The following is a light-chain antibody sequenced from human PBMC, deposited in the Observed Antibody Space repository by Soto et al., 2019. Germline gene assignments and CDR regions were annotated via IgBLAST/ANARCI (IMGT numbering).Light chain of an antibody. Sequence: DIQMTQSPSTLSASVGDRVTITCRASQSISSWLAWYQQKPGKAPKLLIYDASSLESGVPSRFSGSGSGTEFTLTISSLQPDDFATYYCQQYTSYPWTFDQGTKVEIK. CDR2: DAS. V-gene: IGKV1-5*01. CDR1: QSISSW. CDR3: QQYTSYPWT. J-gene: IGKJ1*01.